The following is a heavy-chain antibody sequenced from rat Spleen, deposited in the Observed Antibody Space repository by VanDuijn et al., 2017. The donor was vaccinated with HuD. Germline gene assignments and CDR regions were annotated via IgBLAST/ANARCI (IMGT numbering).Heavy chain of an antibody. CDR3: VRERRSEGRYDYVLVL. CDR1: GFTFSSFP. CDR2: ISTSGGST. D-gene: IGHD1-7*01. J-gene: IGHJ4*01. Sequence: EVQLVESGGGLVQPGRSMQLSCAASGFTFSSFPMAWVRQAPTKGLELVATISTSGGSTFYRDSVRARFTTSRANAKSILYLQMDSLQSEDSGTDGGVRERRSEGRYDYVLVLWGQGVSVTVSS. V-gene: IGHV5-46*01.